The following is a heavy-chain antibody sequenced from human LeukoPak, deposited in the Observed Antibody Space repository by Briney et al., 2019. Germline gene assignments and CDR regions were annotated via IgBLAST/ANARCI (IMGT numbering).Heavy chain of an antibody. Sequence: ASVKVSCKASGYTFTDRYVHWVRQAPGQGLEWIGWINPNSGGTKYAQNFQGRVSMTRDTSITTAYMELSRLRSDDTAVYYCARDDFYDVSGFDFWGQGTRVTVSS. J-gene: IGHJ4*02. V-gene: IGHV1-2*02. D-gene: IGHD3-22*01. CDR2: INPNSGGT. CDR3: ARDDFYDVSGFDF. CDR1: GYTFTDRY.